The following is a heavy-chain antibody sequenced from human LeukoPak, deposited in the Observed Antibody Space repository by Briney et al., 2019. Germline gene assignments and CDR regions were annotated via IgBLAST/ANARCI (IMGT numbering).Heavy chain of an antibody. J-gene: IGHJ4*02. CDR3: GSDTVLGY. V-gene: IGHV3-74*01. CDR1: GITFSTYW. CDR2: INGDGSST. Sequence: GGSLRLSCAASGITFSTYWMHWVRQAPGKGLVWVSRINGDGSSTFYADSVKGRFIISRDNAKNTVYLQMNSLRGEDTAVYYCGSDTVLGYWGQGTLVTASS. D-gene: IGHD5-18*01.